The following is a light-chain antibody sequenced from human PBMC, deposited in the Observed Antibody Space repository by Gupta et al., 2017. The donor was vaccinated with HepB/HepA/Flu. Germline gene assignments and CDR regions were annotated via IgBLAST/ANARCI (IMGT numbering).Light chain of an antibody. V-gene: IGKV3D-20*01. Sequence: EVVLTPSPATLSLSPGERATLSCGASQSVSSSSLAWYQQKPGLAPRIIIYDASRRATGIPDSFSGSGSGTDFTLTISGREPEDCAVYYGQQDGSSPAFGQGTXVEIK. CDR3: QQDGSSPA. CDR2: DAS. J-gene: IGKJ1*01. CDR1: QSVSSSS.